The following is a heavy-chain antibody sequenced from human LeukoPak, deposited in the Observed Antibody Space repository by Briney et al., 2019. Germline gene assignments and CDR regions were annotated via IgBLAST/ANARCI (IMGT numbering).Heavy chain of an antibody. D-gene: IGHD3-10*01. V-gene: IGHV3-30*04. CDR1: GFTFTSYA. J-gene: IGHJ4*02. CDR3: ARELSGSYHFDE. CDR2: ISDDGSGK. Sequence: PGGSLRLSCEASGFTFTSYAMHWVRQGPGKGPEWVAVISDDGSGKYYADSVKGRFTISRDNSKYTLNLRMNSLRDEDTAVYYCARELSGSYHFDEWGQGTLVTVSS.